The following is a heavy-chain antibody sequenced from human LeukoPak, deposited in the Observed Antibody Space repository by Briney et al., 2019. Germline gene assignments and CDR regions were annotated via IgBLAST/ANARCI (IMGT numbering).Heavy chain of an antibody. CDR3: AKDLRVRAGVPDY. CDR2: IPSANLGE. D-gene: IGHD2-8*01. V-gene: IGHV3-48*02. J-gene: IGHJ4*02. CDR1: GFSFRDYS. Sequence: GGSLRLSCAASGFSFRDYSMNWVRQAPGKGLEWVAYIPSANLGEHYADSVRGRFTISRDNARNSVFLQMNSLRDEDTAVYYCAKDLRVRAGVPDYWGQGTLVTVSS.